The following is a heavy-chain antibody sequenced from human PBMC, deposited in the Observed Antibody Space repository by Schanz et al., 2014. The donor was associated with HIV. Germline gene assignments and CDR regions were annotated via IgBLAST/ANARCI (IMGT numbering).Heavy chain of an antibody. J-gene: IGHJ4*02. CDR2: INPNSGGT. Sequence: QVQLVQSGAEVKKPGASVKVSCKASGYTFTSYYIYWVRQAPGQGLEWMGWINPNSGGTNLAQKFEGRVTRTIDRSITTASMELSRLNSDDTAMYFCTRLHYYYDRSGFSFDCWGQGTLVTVSS. V-gene: IGHV1-2*02. CDR1: GYTFTSYY. D-gene: IGHD3-22*01. CDR3: TRLHYYYDRSGFSFDC.